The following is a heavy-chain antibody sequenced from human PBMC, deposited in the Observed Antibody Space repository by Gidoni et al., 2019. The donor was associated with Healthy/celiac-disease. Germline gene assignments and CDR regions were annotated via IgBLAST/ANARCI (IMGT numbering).Heavy chain of an antibody. D-gene: IGHD6-19*01. CDR3: TRDREGLSSGWYFWFDP. J-gene: IGHJ5*02. V-gene: IGHV3-49*05. Sequence: EVQLVESGGGLVKPGRSLRLSCAASGFTFGAYAMTWFRQAPWKGLEGVGFSRRKAYGGTTEYAASVKGRFTISRDDSKSIAYLQMNSLKTEDTAVYYCTRDREGLSSGWYFWFDPWGQGTLVTVSS. CDR2: SRRKAYGGTT. CDR1: GFTFGAYA.